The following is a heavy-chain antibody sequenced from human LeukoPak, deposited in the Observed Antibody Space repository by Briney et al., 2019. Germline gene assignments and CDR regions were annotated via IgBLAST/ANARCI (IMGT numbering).Heavy chain of an antibody. D-gene: IGHD5-24*01. V-gene: IGHV3-15*01. CDR3: TTGEMATITGAFDY. Sequence: RIIKKTDGGTTDYAAPVKGRFTISRDDSKNTLYLQMNSLKTEDTAVYYCTTGEMATITGAFDYWGQGTLVTVSS. J-gene: IGHJ4*02. CDR2: IIKKTDGGTT.